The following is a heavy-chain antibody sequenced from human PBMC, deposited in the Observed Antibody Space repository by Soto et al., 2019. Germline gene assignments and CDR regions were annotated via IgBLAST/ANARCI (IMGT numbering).Heavy chain of an antibody. V-gene: IGHV1-69*01. Sequence: QVQLVQSGAEVKKPGSSVKVSCKASGGTFSSYAISWVRQAPGQGLEWMGGIIPIFGTANYAQKFQGRVTITADESTSTAYMELSSLRSEDTAVYYCARAIAARPAEPFFRFDPWGQGTLVTVSS. CDR1: GGTFSSYA. J-gene: IGHJ5*02. CDR2: IIPIFGTA. D-gene: IGHD6-6*01. CDR3: ARAIAARPAEPFFRFDP.